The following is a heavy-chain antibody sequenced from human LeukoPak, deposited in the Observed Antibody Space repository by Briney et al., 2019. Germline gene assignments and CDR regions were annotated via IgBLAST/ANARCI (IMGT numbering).Heavy chain of an antibody. Sequence: SETLSLTCTVSAGSINNYYWSWVRQPPGKGLEWIGYIYYSGSTNYNPSLKSRVTISVDTSKKQVSLNLSSVTAADTAVYYCARVAARYVGMDVWGQGTTVTVSS. V-gene: IGHV4-59*01. CDR3: ARVAARYVGMDV. J-gene: IGHJ6*02. CDR2: IYYSGST. D-gene: IGHD6-6*01. CDR1: AGSINNYY.